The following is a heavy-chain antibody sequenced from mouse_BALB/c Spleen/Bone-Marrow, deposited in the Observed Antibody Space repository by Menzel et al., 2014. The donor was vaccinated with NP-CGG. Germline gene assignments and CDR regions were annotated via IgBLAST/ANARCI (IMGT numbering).Heavy chain of an antibody. CDR3: ATLTGTFDY. D-gene: IGHD4-1*01. CDR1: GFNIKDPY. V-gene: IGHV14-3*02. CDR2: IDPANYNT. J-gene: IGHJ3*01. Sequence: VQLQQSGAELVKPGASVKLSCTTSGFNIKDPYIHWVKQRPEQGLEWIGRIDPANYNTQYDPKFQGKATITADTPSNAAYLQLNSLTSEDTAVYYCATLTGTFDYWGQGTPVTGSA.